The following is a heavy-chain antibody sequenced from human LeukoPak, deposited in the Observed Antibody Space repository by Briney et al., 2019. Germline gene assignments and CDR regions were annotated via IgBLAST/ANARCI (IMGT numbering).Heavy chain of an antibody. V-gene: IGHV4-59*08. CDR2: IYYSGTT. J-gene: IGHJ3*01. Sequence: SETLFLTCTVSGGSTSYHYWSWIRQPPGKGLEWIGYIYYSGTTNYNPSLNSRVTISIDTSKNQFSLRLYSVTAADTAIYYCARHPPRDSSGSNAFDVWGQGTVVTVSS. CDR3: ARHPPRDSSGSNAFDV. CDR1: GGSTSYHY. D-gene: IGHD3-22*01.